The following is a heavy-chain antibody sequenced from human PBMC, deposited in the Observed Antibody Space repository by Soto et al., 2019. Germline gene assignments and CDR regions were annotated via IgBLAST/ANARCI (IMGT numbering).Heavy chain of an antibody. Sequence: ASVKVSCKASGYTFTSYSIRWVRQAPGQGLEWMGWMSVYNDNTNYAQKLQGRVTMTTDTSTSTAYMELRSLRSDDTAVYYCAREGWNYDYYYHKDVWGKGTSVTVSS. CDR2: MSVYNDNT. D-gene: IGHD1-1*01. CDR3: AREGWNYDYYYHKDV. J-gene: IGHJ6*03. CDR1: GYTFTSYS. V-gene: IGHV1-18*01.